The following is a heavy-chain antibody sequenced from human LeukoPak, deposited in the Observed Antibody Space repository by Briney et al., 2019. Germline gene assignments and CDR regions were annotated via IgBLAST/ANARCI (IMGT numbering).Heavy chain of an antibody. D-gene: IGHD3-22*01. CDR2: IWYDGSNK. CDR3: ARDLGYYYDSSVSDY. Sequence: GRSLRLSCAASGFTFSSYGMHWVRQAPGKGLEWVAVIWYDGSNKYYADSVKGRFTISRDNSKNTLYLQVNSLRAEDTAVYYCARDLGYYYDSSVSDYWGQGTLVTVSS. J-gene: IGHJ4*02. CDR1: GFTFSSYG. V-gene: IGHV3-33*08.